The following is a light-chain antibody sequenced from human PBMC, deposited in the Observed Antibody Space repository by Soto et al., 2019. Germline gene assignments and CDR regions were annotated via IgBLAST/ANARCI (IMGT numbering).Light chain of an antibody. J-gene: IGLJ2*01. CDR3: AAWDDSLNALV. V-gene: IGLV1-44*01. CDR2: TNH. Sequence: QSVLTQPPSVSGTPGQKVSIYCSGSASNLGGNPVNWYQHLPGAAPNLLIYTNHQRPSGVPARFSGSKSGTSASLAISGLRSEEEANFYCAAWDDSLNALVFGGGTKLTVL. CDR1: ASNLGGNP.